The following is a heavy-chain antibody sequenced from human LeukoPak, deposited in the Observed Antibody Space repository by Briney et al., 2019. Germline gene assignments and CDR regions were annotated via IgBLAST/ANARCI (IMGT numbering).Heavy chain of an antibody. V-gene: IGHV1-46*01. CDR1: GYTFTSYY. J-gene: IGHJ5*02. CDR2: INPSGGST. Sequence: ASVKVSCKAFGYTFTSYYMHWVRQAPGQGLEWMGIINPSGGSTSYAQKFQGRVTMTRDMSTSTVYMELSSLRSEDTAVYYCARDIRRRDSSGHYLNWFDPWGQGTLVTVSS. CDR3: ARDIRRRDSSGHYLNWFDP. D-gene: IGHD3-22*01.